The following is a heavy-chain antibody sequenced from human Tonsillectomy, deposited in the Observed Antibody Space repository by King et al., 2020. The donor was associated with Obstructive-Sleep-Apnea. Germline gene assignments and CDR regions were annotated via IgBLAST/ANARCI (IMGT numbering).Heavy chain of an antibody. CDR1: GYTFTSYD. J-gene: IGHJ5*02. Sequence: VQLVESGAEVKKPGASVKVSCKASGYTFTSYDINWVRQATGQGLEWMGWMNPNSGNTGYAQKFQGRVTMTSNTSISTAYMGLSSLKSEDTAVYYCARGDSVVGRVYGSWGQGTLVAVSS. CDR3: ARGDSVVGRVYGS. D-gene: IGHD3-10*01. CDR2: MNPNSGNT. V-gene: IGHV1-8*01.